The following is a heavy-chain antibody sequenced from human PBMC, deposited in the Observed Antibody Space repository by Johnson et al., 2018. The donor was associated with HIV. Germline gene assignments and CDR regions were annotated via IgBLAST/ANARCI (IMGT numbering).Heavy chain of an antibody. D-gene: IGHD2-15*01. Sequence: VQLVESGGGVVQPGRSLRLSCAASGFTFSSYAMHWVRQAPGKGLEWVAVISYDGSNKYYADSVKGRFTISRDNSKNTLYLQMNSRRAEDTAVYYCARANTECSGGSCFGDAFDIWGQGTMVTVSS. CDR3: ARANTECSGGSCFGDAFDI. CDR1: GFTFSSYA. J-gene: IGHJ3*02. CDR2: ISYDGSNK. V-gene: IGHV3-30-3*01.